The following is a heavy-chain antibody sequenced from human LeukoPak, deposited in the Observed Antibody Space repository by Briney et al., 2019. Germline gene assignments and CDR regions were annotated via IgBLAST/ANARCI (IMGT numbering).Heavy chain of an antibody. CDR1: GFTFSSYS. CDR3: ARDSQYSSGWYFRGGYYGMDV. J-gene: IGHJ6*02. D-gene: IGHD6-19*01. CDR2: ISSSSSYI. Sequence: GGSLRLYCAASGFTFSSYSMKWVRQAPGKGLEWVSSISSSSSYIYYAGSVKGRFTISRDNAKNSLYLQMNSLRAEDTAVYYCARDSQYSSGWYFRGGYYGMDVWGQGTTVTVSS. V-gene: IGHV3-21*01.